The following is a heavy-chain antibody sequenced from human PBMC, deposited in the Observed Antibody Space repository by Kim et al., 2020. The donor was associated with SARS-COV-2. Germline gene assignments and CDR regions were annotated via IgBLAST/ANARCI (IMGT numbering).Heavy chain of an antibody. Sequence: GGSLRLSCAASGFTFSSYAMSWVRQAPGKGLEWVSAISGSGGSTYYADSVKGRFTISRDNSKNTLYLQMNSLRAEDTAVYYCAKDLLFLTRSGMLKSLSLSRGDVWGQGTTVTVSS. CDR1: GFTFSSYA. CDR3: AKDLLFLTRSGMLKSLSLSRGDV. D-gene: IGHD3-10*01. V-gene: IGHV3-23*01. J-gene: IGHJ6*02. CDR2: ISGSGGST.